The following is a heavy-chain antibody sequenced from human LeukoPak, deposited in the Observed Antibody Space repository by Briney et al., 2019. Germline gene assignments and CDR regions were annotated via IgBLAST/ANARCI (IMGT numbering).Heavy chain of an antibody. CDR3: ARSRLLDTAMVT. D-gene: IGHD5-18*01. Sequence: ASVKVSCTASGGTFSSYAISWVRQAPGQGLEWMGGIIPIFGTANYAQKFQGRVTITADESTSTAYMELSSLRSEDTAVYYCARSRLLDTAMVTWGQGTLVTVSS. J-gene: IGHJ4*02. CDR1: GGTFSSYA. V-gene: IGHV1-69*13. CDR2: IIPIFGTA.